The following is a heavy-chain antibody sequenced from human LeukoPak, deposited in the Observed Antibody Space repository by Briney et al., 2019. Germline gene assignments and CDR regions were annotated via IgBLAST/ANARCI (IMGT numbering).Heavy chain of an antibody. V-gene: IGHV1-18*01. J-gene: IGHJ6*02. CDR3: ARESGYDYRFYYYYGMDV. Sequence: ASVKVSCKASGYTFTSYGISWVRQAPGQGLEWMGWISAYNGNTNYAQKLQGRVTMTTDTSTSTAYMELRSLRSDDTAVYYCARESGYDYRFYYYYGMDVWGQGTTVTVSS. D-gene: IGHD5-12*01. CDR1: GYTFTSYG. CDR2: ISAYNGNT.